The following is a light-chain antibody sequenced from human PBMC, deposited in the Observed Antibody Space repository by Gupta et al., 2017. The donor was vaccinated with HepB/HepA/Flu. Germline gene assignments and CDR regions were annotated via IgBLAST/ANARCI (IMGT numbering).Light chain of an antibody. CDR1: SSDIGTYNL. CDR2: EVT. CDR3: CSYAGSISWI. Sequence: QAALTQPASVSASPGQSDTVSCIGTSSDIGTYNLISWYQQHPGKAPKLIIYEVTKRPSGISDRVSASKSGNTASLTISGLQAEDEAQYHCCSYAGSISWIFGGGTRLTVL. V-gene: IGLV2-23*02. J-gene: IGLJ2*01.